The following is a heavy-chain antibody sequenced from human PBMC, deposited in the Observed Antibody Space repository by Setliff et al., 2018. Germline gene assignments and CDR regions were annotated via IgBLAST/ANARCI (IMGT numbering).Heavy chain of an antibody. J-gene: IGHJ4*02. Sequence: PSETLSLTCAVSGDSISSGNWWSWVRQPPEKGLEWIGEINHSGNTNYNPSLKSRVTISVDKSTNQFSLKLTSMTAADTAVYYCAKGGGRYHSDSWGQGILVTVSS. CDR1: GDSISSGNW. CDR3: AKGGGRYHSDS. V-gene: IGHV4-4*02. D-gene: IGHD1-1*01. CDR2: INHSGNT.